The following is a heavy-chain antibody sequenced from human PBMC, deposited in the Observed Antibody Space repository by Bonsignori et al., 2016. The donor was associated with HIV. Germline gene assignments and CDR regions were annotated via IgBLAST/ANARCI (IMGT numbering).Heavy chain of an antibody. CDR1: GYKFTDHY. CDR2: INPDNGGT. D-gene: IGHD6-19*01. CDR3: ARGLGDSSGYYPSSDY. V-gene: IGHV1-2*02. Sequence: QVHLVQSGAEVEKPGASVRVSCKTSGYKFTDHYIHWVRQAPGQGLEWMGWINPDNGGTYFTQNFQGRVTVTTDTYTRTAYMELNSLRSDDTAVYYCARGLGDSSGYYPSSDY. J-gene: IGHJ4*01.